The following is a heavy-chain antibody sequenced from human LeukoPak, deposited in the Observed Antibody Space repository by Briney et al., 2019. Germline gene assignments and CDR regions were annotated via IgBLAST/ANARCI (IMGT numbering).Heavy chain of an antibody. D-gene: IGHD3-3*01. CDR2: ISSSSSTI. CDR1: GFTISGYS. CDR3: AREGDYDFWDTVGAFDI. V-gene: IGHV3-48*01. Sequence: PGGSLRLSCAASGFTISGYSMNWVRQAPGKGLEWVSYISSSSSTIYYADSVKGRFTISRDNAKNSLYLQMNSLRAEDTAVYYCAREGDYDFWDTVGAFDIWGQGTMVTVSS. J-gene: IGHJ3*02.